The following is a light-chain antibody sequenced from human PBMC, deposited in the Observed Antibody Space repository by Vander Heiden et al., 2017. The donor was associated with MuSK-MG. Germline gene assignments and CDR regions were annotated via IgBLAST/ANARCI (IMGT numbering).Light chain of an antibody. Sequence: QSALTQPASVSGSPGQPITISCPRTSCEVRGYTYVSWYQQHPGKAPKFMVYGVTERPSGVSNRGSGAKSGNTATLTISGLQAEDEADYYCSSYKSSSTHVVFGGGTKLTVL. CDR3: SSYKSSSTHVV. CDR1: SCEVRGYTY. J-gene: IGLJ2*01. V-gene: IGLV2-14*03. CDR2: GVT.